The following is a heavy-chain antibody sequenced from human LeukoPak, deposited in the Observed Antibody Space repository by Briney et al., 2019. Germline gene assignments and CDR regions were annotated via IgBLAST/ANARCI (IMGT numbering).Heavy chain of an antibody. V-gene: IGHV3-48*03. D-gene: IGHD3-10*01. CDR3: VREDATRGDAFDI. Sequence: PGGSLRLSCAASGFTFSGYEMNWVRQAPGKGLEWVSYISKSGTPVYYTDSVKGRFTISRDNAENSLYLQMNSLRAEDTAMYYCVREDATRGDAFDIWGQGTLVSVSS. J-gene: IGHJ3*02. CDR2: ISKSGTPV. CDR1: GFTFSGYE.